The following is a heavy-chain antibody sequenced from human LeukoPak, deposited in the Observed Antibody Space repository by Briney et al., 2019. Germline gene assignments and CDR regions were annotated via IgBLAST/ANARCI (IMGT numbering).Heavy chain of an antibody. V-gene: IGHV4-4*07. J-gene: IGHJ4*02. CDR3: AREGKKVGAPLY. CDR1: GRSISSSY. Sequence: PSDTLSLTCTLSGRSISSSYWSWIRQPAGKGLECLARIYTSGSTSYNPSLKSRVTMSVDTSKNQFSLKLSSVTAADTAVYYCAREGKKVGAPLYWGQGTLVTVSS. CDR2: IYTSGST. D-gene: IGHD1-26*01.